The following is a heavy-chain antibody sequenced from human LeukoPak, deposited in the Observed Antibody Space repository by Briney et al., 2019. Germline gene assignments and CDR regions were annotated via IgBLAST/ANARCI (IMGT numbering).Heavy chain of an antibody. D-gene: IGHD3-22*01. CDR2: IHHSGSN. V-gene: IGHV4-34*01. CDR1: GGSFSGYY. CDR3: ARSSGDSSGYYGRRHDAFDI. Sequence: SETLSLNCAVYGGSFSGYYWSWIRPPPGKGLEWVGEIHHSGSNNYNPYLKSRVSISVDASKHQFSLRLSSVTAADTAVYYCARSSGDSSGYYGRRHDAFDIWGQGTMVTVSS. J-gene: IGHJ3*02.